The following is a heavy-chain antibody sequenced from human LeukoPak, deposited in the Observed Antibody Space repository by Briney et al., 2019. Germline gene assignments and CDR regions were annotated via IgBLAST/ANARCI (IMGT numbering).Heavy chain of an antibody. CDR2: IYTSGST. J-gene: IGHJ4*02. CDR1: GGSISSYY. Sequence: SETLSLTCTVSGGSISSYYWSWIRQPAGKGLEWIGRIYTSGSTNYNPSLKSRVTMSVDTSKNQFSLKLSSVTAADTAVYYCASQDAARTPYYFDYWGQGTLVTVSS. V-gene: IGHV4-4*07. CDR3: ASQDAARTPYYFDY.